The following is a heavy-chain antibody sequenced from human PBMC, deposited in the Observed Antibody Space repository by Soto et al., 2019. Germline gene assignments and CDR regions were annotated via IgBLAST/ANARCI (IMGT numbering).Heavy chain of an antibody. Sequence: SQTLSLTCTVVDGSISRSRCHRGRIRQTPGKGLEWIASIKYSGTTFYNPSLKSRVTLSVDTSKNQFALKLSSVTAAETAVYYCARHGITGSYYDAFDIWGQGTMVTVSS. CDR1: DGSISRSRCH. D-gene: IGHD1-26*01. CDR3: ARHGITGSYYDAFDI. J-gene: IGHJ3*02. CDR2: IKYSGTT. V-gene: IGHV4-39*01.